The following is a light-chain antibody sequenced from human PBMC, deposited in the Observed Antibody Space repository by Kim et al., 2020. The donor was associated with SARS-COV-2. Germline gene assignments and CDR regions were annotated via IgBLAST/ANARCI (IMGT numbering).Light chain of an antibody. CDR2: GAS. J-gene: IGKJ2*01. V-gene: IGKV3-15*01. CDR3: QQYHNLQT. Sequence: EIVLTQSPATLSVSPGERATLSCRASQSISSNLAWYQQKPGQAPRLLIYGASTRATDIPVRFSGSGSGTEFTLTISSLQSEDFVVYYCQQYHNLQTVGQGTKLEI. CDR1: QSISSN.